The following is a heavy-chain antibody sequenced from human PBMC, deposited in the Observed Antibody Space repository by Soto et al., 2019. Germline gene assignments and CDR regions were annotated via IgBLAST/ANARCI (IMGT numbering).Heavy chain of an antibody. CDR1: GFTFSDYY. Sequence: GGSLRLSCAASGFTFSDYYMSWIRQAPGKGLEWVSYISSSSSYTNYADSVKGRFTISRDNAKNSLYLQMNSLRAEDTAVYYCARSNTDYYDSSGYYDDYWGQGT. CDR2: ISSSSSYT. CDR3: ARSNTDYYDSSGYYDDY. D-gene: IGHD3-22*01. V-gene: IGHV3-11*03. J-gene: IGHJ4*02.